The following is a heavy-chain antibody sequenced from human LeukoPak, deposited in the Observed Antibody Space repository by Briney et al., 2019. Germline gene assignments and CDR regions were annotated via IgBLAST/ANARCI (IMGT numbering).Heavy chain of an antibody. CDR2: IYYRGST. J-gene: IGHJ4*02. D-gene: IGHD3-10*01. CDR1: GGSISSARYY. Sequence: WETLYLTCTVSGGSISSARYYRGWIRQPPGKGLEWIGTIYYRGSTYYNPSLKSRVTISVDTSKTQFALKVSSVTAADTPLFYCARRQFYGSGSYYFDYWGEGTLIIVTA. V-gene: IGHV4-39*06. CDR3: ARRQFYGSGSYYFDY.